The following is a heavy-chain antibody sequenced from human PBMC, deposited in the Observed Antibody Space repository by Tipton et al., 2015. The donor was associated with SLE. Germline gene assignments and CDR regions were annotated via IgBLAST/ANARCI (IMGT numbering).Heavy chain of an antibody. Sequence: TLSLTCAVYGGSFSGYHWSWIRQPPGKGLEWIGRIYTSGSTNYNPSLKSRVTISVDTSKNQFSLKLSSVTAADTAVYYCASLDYGGHWGQGTLVTVTS. CDR1: GGSFSGYH. CDR3: ASLDYGGH. J-gene: IGHJ1*01. V-gene: IGHV4-59*10. D-gene: IGHD4-23*01. CDR2: IYTSGST.